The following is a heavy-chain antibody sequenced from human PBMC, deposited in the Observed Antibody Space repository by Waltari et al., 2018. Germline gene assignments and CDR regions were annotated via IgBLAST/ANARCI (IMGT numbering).Heavy chain of an antibody. CDR1: GGTFSSYD. D-gene: IGHD3-3*01. V-gene: IGHV1-69*05. CDR3: ARGGDLRFLEWLSQFDY. CDR2: IIPIFGTA. Sequence: QVQLVQSGAEVKKPGSSVKVSCKASGGTFSSYDISWVRQAPGQGLEWMGGIIPIFGTANYAQKFQGSVTITTDESTSTAYMELSSLRSEDTAVYYCARGGDLRFLEWLSQFDYWGQGTLVTVSS. J-gene: IGHJ4*02.